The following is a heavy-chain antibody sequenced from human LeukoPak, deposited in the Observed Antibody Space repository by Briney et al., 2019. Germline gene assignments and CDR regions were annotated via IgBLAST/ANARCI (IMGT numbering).Heavy chain of an antibody. CDR1: GYTFTNYY. V-gene: IGHV1-46*01. CDR2: INPSGGST. J-gene: IGHJ4*02. D-gene: IGHD3-22*01. CDR3: ARSYYYDSSGYYPPFFDY. Sequence: ASVKVSCKASGYTFTNYYMHWVRQAPGQGLEWMGIINPSGGSTNYAQKFQGRVTMTRDTSTSIVYMELSSLRSEDTAVYYCARSYYYDSSGYYPPFFDYWGQGTLVTVSS.